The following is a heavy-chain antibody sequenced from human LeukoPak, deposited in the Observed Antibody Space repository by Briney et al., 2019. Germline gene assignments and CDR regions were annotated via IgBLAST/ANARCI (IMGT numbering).Heavy chain of an antibody. CDR3: ARAPLGATSGEFDY. Sequence: GSSVKVSCXASGGTFSSYAISWVRQAPGQGLEWMGGIIPIFGTANYAQKFQGRVTITADESTSTAYMELSSLRSEDTAVYYCARAPLGATSGEFDYWGQGTLVTVSS. J-gene: IGHJ4*02. CDR1: GGTFSSYA. CDR2: IIPIFGTA. D-gene: IGHD1-26*01. V-gene: IGHV1-69*01.